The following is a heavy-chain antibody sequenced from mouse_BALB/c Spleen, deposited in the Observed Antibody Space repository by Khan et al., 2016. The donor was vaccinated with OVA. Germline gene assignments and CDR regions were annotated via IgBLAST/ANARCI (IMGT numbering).Heavy chain of an antibody. Sequence: QIQLVQSGPELKKPGETVKISCKASGYTFTNYGMNWVKQAPGKGLKWMGWINTYTGEPTYADDFKGRFAFSLETSASTAYLQMNSLKNEDTASYCCASGGYWYFDVWGAGTTVTGSA. CDR2: INTYTGEP. CDR1: GYTFTNYG. D-gene: IGHD1-1*02. V-gene: IGHV9-3-1*01. CDR3: ASGGYWYFDV. J-gene: IGHJ1*01.